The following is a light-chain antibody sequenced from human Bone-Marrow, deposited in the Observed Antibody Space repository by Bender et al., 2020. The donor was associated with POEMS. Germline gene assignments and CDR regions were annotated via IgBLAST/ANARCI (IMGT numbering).Light chain of an antibody. V-gene: IGLV3-1*01. CDR2: EGR. CDR3: QAWDSTTVV. J-gene: IGLJ2*01. CDR1: NLGAKD. Sequence: SYELTQPPSVSVSPGQTASISCSGDNLGAKDACWYQQKPGQSPVLVFYEGRQRPSGIPNRFSGSKSGNTATLTISGAQAMDEADYYCQAWDSTTVVFGGGTKLTVL.